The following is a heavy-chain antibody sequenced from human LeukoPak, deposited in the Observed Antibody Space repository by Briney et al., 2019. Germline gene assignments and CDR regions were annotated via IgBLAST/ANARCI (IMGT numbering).Heavy chain of an antibody. CDR2: ISGSGDST. CDR3: AKFYYDSCY. J-gene: IGHJ4*02. D-gene: IGHD3-22*01. CDR1: GVTFNSYA. V-gene: IGHV3-23*01. Sequence: GGSLRLPCAASGVTFNSYAMSWVRQAPGKGLEWVSTISGSGDSTYYADSVKGRFTISRDNSKNTLYLQMASLRAEDTAVYYCAKFYYDSCYWGQGTLVTVSS.